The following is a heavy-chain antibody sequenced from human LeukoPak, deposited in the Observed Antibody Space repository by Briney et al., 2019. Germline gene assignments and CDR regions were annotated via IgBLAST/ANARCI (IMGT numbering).Heavy chain of an antibody. CDR3: AKGGYGDYQFDY. J-gene: IGHJ4*02. CDR2: ISYDGSNK. D-gene: IGHD4-17*01. Sequence: PGGSLRLSCAASGFTFSTSGMHWVRQAPGKGLDCVAVISYDGSNKYYADSVKGRFTISRDNYKNTLYLQMNSLRAEDTAVYYCAKGGYGDYQFDYWGQGTLVTVSS. V-gene: IGHV3-30*18. CDR1: GFTFSTSG.